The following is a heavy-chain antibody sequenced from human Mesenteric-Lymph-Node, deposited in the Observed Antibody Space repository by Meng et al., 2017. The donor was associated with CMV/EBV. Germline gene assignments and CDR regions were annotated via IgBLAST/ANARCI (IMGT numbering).Heavy chain of an antibody. V-gene: IGHV4-61*01. CDR2: IYYIGPT. Sequence: SETLSLTCSVSGDSVSSGSHYWSWIRQPPGKGLEWVGYIYYIGPTNYNPSLRSRVTISVDTSKNQFSLNLSSVTAADTAGYYCARGPGVVPVAIHWFDPWGQGTLVTVSS. CDR1: GDSVSSGSHY. CDR3: ARGPGVVPVAIHWFDP. D-gene: IGHD2-2*01. J-gene: IGHJ5*02.